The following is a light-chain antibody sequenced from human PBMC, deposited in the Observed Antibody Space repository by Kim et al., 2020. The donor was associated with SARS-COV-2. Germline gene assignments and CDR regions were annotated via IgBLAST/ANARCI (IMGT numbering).Light chain of an antibody. J-gene: IGLJ3*02. Sequence: QSVVTQPASVSGSPGQSITISCTGTSSDVGGYNYVSWYQHHPAKAPKLMIYDVNKRPSGVSNRFSASKSGNTASLTISGLQAEDEADYYCNSYTSTSTWVFGGGTQLTVL. CDR3: NSYTSTSTWV. CDR1: SSDVGGYNY. CDR2: DVN. V-gene: IGLV2-14*03.